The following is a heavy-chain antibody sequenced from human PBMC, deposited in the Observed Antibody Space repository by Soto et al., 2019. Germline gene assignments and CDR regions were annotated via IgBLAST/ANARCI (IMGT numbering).Heavy chain of an antibody. Sequence: PGGSLRLSCAASGFSFSSYGMHWVRQAPGKGLEWVAVISYDGSNRYYADSGKGRFTISRDNSNNMLYLQMNSLRAEDTALYYCAKDPRGFCSGGSCYSYYFDYWGQGTLVTVS. J-gene: IGHJ4*02. CDR2: ISYDGSNR. CDR3: AKDPRGFCSGGSCYSYYFDY. CDR1: GFSFSSYG. V-gene: IGHV3-30*18. D-gene: IGHD2-15*01.